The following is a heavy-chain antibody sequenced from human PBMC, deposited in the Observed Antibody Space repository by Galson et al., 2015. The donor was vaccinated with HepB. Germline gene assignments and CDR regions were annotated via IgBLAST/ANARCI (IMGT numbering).Heavy chain of an antibody. CDR2: INSDGSST. D-gene: IGHD2-21*02. CDR3: ARGSYCGGDCYPDLGYYYYGMDV. CDR1: GFTFSSYW. J-gene: IGHJ6*02. V-gene: IGHV3-74*01. Sequence: SLRFSCAASGFTFSSYWMRWVRQAPGKGLEWVSRINSDGSSTSYADSVKGRFTISRDNAKNTLYLQMNSLRAEDTAVYYCARGSYCGGDCYPDLGYYYYGMDVWGQGTTVTVSS.